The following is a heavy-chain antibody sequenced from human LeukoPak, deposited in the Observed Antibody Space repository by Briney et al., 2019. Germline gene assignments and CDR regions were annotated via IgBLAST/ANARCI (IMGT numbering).Heavy chain of an antibody. CDR2: INSDGYSI. CDR1: GFTFSGYW. V-gene: IGHV3-74*03. J-gene: IGHJ5*01. D-gene: IGHD6-19*01. CDR3: TRAGYSSGFDS. Sequence: AGRSLRLSCAASGFTFSGYWMHWVRQGPGKGLVWVSRINSDGYSITYADSVKGRFTISRDNAKNTLYLQMNSLIAEDTAVYFCTRAGYSSGFDSWGQGTLVTVSS.